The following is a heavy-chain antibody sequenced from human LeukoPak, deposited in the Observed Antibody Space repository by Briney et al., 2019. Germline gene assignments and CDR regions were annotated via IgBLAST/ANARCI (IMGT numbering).Heavy chain of an antibody. CDR2: IYTSGST. Sequence: SETLSLTYTVSGGSISSGSYYWRWIRQPAGKGLEWIGRIYTSGSTNYNPSLKSRVTISVDTSKNQFSLKLSSVTAADTAVYYCARQYYYDSSGFDYWGQGTLVTVSS. CDR1: GGSISSGSYY. D-gene: IGHD3-22*01. J-gene: IGHJ4*02. V-gene: IGHV4-61*02. CDR3: ARQYYYDSSGFDY.